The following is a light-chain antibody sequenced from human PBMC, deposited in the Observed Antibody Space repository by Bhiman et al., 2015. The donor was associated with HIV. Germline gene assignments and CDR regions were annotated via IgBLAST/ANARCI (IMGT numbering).Light chain of an antibody. Sequence: QSVLTQPPSVSGAPGQRVTISCTGSSSNIGAGFDVHWYHHLPGTAPKLLIYDNNNRPSGVPDRFSGSKSGNTASLIISGLQAEDEADYYCSSYTTSSTVVFGGGTNLTVL. CDR3: SSYTTSSTVV. J-gene: IGLJ2*01. CDR2: DNN. V-gene: IGLV1-40*01. CDR1: SSNIGAGFD.